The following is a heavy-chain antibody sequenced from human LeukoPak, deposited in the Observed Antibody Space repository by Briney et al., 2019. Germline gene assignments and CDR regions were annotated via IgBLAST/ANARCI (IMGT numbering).Heavy chain of an antibody. J-gene: IGHJ4*02. V-gene: IGHV5-51*01. Sequence: GESLKISCKASGYRFTNYWIGWVRQMLGKGLEWMGIIYSDDSDTRYSPSFQGQVTISADKSISTAYLQWDSLKASDTAMYYCARSRGWNYDFDYWGQGTLVTVSS. CDR1: GYRFTNYW. D-gene: IGHD1-7*01. CDR3: ARSRGWNYDFDY. CDR2: IYSDDSDT.